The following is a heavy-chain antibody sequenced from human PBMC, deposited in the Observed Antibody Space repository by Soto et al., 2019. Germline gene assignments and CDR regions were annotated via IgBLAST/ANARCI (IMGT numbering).Heavy chain of an antibody. CDR3: AKGGVAIFRVIHYYRMDV. D-gene: IGHD3-3*01. V-gene: IGHV3-30*18. J-gene: IGHJ6*02. CDR2: ISYDGSNK. Sequence: RSLRLSCAASGFTFSSYGMHWVRQAPGKGLAWVAVISYDGSNKYYADSVKGRFTISRDNSKNTLYLQMNSLRAEDTAVYYCAKGGVAIFRVIHYYRMDVWGQGTTVTVSS. CDR1: GFTFSSYG.